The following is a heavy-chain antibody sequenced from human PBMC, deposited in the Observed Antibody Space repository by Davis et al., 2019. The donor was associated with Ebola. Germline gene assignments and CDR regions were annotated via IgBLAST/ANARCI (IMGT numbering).Heavy chain of an antibody. D-gene: IGHD4-11*01. CDR1: GYSISSGYY. CDR2: IYHSGST. CDR3: ARGRGGTVTFDY. V-gene: IGHV4-38-2*01. J-gene: IGHJ4*02. Sequence: PSETLSLTCAVSGYSISSGYYWGWIRQPPGKGLEWIGSIYHSGSTYYNPSLKSRVTISVDTSKNQFSLKLSSVTAADTAVYYCARGRGGTVTFDYWGQGTLVTVSS.